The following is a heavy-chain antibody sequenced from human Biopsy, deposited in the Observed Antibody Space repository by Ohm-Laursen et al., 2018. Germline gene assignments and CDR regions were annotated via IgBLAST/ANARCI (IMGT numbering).Heavy chain of an antibody. V-gene: IGHV1-2*02. Sequence: ASETLSCQASGYTLTGYHVHWVRQAPGQGLEWIGWINAKTGDTNYAQKFQGRVTMTRDTSISTAYVDLSSLRSDDTAVYYCTRGGYYYDSLAYYYWFDPWGQGTLVTVSS. CDR1: GYTLTGYH. D-gene: IGHD3-22*01. CDR2: INAKTGDT. J-gene: IGHJ5*02. CDR3: TRGGYYYDSLAYYYWFDP.